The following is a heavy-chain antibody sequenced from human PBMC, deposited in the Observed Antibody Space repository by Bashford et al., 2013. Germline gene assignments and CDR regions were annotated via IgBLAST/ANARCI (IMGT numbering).Heavy chain of an antibody. Sequence: GSLRLSCAASGVMFNTNWMHWVRQAPGKGLVWVSRINRDGTLTTYADSVKGRFTVSRDNAKSTLYLQMSSLRVEDTAVYYCARWGTGYLDYRGQGTVVTVSS. D-gene: IGHD1-1*01. CDR1: GVMFNTNW. J-gene: IGHJ4*02. CDR3: ARWGTGYLDY. V-gene: IGHV3-74*03. CDR2: INRDGTLT.